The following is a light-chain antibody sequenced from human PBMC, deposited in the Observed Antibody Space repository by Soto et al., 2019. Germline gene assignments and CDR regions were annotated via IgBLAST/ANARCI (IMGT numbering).Light chain of an antibody. Sequence: GDRVTITCRASQSISSWLAWYQQKPGKAPKLLIYDASSLESGDPSRFSGSGSGTEFTLTISSLQPDDFATYYCQHYNSLLTFGGGTKVEIK. CDR2: DAS. CDR3: QHYNSLLT. J-gene: IGKJ4*01. CDR1: QSISSW. V-gene: IGKV1-5*01.